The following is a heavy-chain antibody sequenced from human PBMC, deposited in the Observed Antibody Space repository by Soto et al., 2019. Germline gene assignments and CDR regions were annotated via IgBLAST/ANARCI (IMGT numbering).Heavy chain of an antibody. J-gene: IGHJ4*02. CDR1: GYIFIDYG. D-gene: IGHD3-10*01. V-gene: IGHV1-18*01. CDR3: ARKGRGSGKEFDY. Sequence: HLVQSGAEVEKPGASVKVSCKASGYIFIDYGVSWVRQAPGQGLEWMGWITAYNGNTNYAQNFQGRVSMTADTSTNTAYMELRSLRSDDTAVYYCARKGRGSGKEFDYWGQGTLVTVSS. CDR2: ITAYNGNT.